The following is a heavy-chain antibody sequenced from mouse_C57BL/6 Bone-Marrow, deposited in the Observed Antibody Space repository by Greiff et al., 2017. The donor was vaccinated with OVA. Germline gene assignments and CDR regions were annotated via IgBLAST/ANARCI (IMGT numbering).Heavy chain of an antibody. V-gene: IGHV14-4*01. J-gene: IGHJ3*01. CDR2: IDPENGDT. CDR1: GFNIKDDY. CDR3: TIHYYGSSYETY. D-gene: IGHD1-1*01. Sequence: VQLKQSGAELVRPGASVKLSCTASGFNIKDDYMHWVKQRPEQGLEWIGWIDPENGDTEYASKFQGKATIPADTSSTPAYLQLSSLTSEDTAVYYCTIHYYGSSYETYWGQGTLVTVSA.